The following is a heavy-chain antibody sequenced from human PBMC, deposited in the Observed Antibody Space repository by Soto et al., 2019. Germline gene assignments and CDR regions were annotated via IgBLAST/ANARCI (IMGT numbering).Heavy chain of an antibody. V-gene: IGHV3-23*01. D-gene: IGHD3-22*01. CDR3: AKDGHDSSGYYYDFIAFWFDP. CDR1: GFTFSSYA. J-gene: IGHJ5*02. CDR2: ISGSGGST. Sequence: PGGSLRLSCPASGFTFSSYAMSWVRQAPGKGLEWVSAISGSGGSTYYADSVKGRFTISRDNSKNTLYLQMNSLRAEDTAVYYCAKDGHDSSGYYYDFIAFWFDPWGQGTLVTVSS.